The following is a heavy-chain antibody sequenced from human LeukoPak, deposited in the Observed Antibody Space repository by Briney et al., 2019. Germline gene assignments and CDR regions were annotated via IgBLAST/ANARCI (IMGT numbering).Heavy chain of an antibody. CDR3: ARDHNGYYYYYMDA. J-gene: IGHJ6*03. CDR2: ISSSGSTI. CDR1: GFTFSDYY. V-gene: IGHV3-11*01. Sequence: PGGSLRLSCAASGFTFSDYYMSWIRQAPGKGLEWVSYISSSGSTIYYADSVKGRFTISRDNAKNSLYLQMNSLRAEDTAVYYCARDHNGYYYYYMDAWGKGTTVTVSS. D-gene: IGHD1-14*01.